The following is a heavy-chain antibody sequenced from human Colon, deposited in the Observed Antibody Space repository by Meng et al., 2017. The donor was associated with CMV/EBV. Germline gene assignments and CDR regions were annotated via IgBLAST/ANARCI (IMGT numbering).Heavy chain of an antibody. D-gene: IGHD6-19*01. Sequence: GESLKISCAASGFPFSDFPMHWVRQAPGKGLEWVALISYDGTTKYYADSVKGRFSISRDNSENTAYLQMDSLTRDDSGFYYCARENVAVAGTSFDYWGPGARVTVSS. CDR3: ARENVAVAGTSFDY. V-gene: IGHV3-30-3*01. CDR2: ISYDGTTK. J-gene: IGHJ4*02. CDR1: GFPFSDFP.